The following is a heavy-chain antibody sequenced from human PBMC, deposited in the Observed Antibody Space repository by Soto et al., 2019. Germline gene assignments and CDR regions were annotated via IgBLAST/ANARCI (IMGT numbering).Heavy chain of an antibody. J-gene: IGHJ5*02. CDR3: ARVQDGRGYNWFDP. CDR1: GGSISSGGYY. V-gene: IGHV4-31*03. CDR2: IYYSGST. Sequence: SETLSLTCTVSGGSISSGGYYWSWIRQHPGKGLEWIGYIYYSGSTYYNPSLKSRVTISVDTSKNQFSLKLSSVTAADTAVYYCARVQDGRGYNWFDPWGQGTLVTVSS.